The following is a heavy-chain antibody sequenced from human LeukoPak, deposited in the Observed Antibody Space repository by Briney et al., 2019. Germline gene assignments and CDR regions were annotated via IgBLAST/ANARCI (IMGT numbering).Heavy chain of an antibody. V-gene: IGHV3-30-3*01. CDR2: ISDDGSNK. J-gene: IGHJ4*02. CDR1: GFTFSSYA. CDR3: ARAGRYSYGFWYYFDY. D-gene: IGHD5-18*01. Sequence: GGSLRLSCAASGFTFSSYAMRWVRQAPGKGLEWVAVISDDGSNKYYADSVKGRFTISRDNSKNTLYLQMNSLRAEDTAVYYCARAGRYSYGFWYYFDYWGQGTLVTVSS.